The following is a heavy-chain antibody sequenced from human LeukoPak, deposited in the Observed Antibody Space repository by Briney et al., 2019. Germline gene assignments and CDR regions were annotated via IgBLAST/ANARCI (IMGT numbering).Heavy chain of an antibody. CDR3: ARDGRSPPTPIDY. J-gene: IGHJ4*02. CDR1: GFTVSSNY. CDR2: IYYSGST. V-gene: IGHV4-39*07. Sequence: GSLRLSCAASGFTVSSNYMSWVRQPPGKGLEWIGSIYYSGSTYYNPSLKSRVTISVDTSKNQFSLKLSSVTAADTAVYYCARDGRSPPTPIDYWGQGTLVTVSS.